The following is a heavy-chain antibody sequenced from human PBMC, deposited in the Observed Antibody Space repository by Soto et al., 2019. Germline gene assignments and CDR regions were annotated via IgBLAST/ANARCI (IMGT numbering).Heavy chain of an antibody. J-gene: IGHJ4*02. CDR3: ARPQFYSSSSGRSKEYYFHY. CDR2: IYYSGST. D-gene: IGHD6-6*01. Sequence: QLQLQESGPGLVKPSETLSLTCTVSGGSISSSSYYWGWIRQPPGKGLEWIGSIYYSGSTYYNPSLKSRVTISVDTSKNQFSLKLSSVTAADTAVYYCARPQFYSSSSGRSKEYYFHYWGQGTLVTVSS. V-gene: IGHV4-39*01. CDR1: GGSISSSSYY.